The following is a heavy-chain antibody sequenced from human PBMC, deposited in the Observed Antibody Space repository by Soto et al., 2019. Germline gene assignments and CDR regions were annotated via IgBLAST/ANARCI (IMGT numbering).Heavy chain of an antibody. CDR1: AFTFKNHW. CDR3: AREGGNLNWFDP. CDR2: INSDGSIK. V-gene: IGHV3-74*01. J-gene: IGHJ5*02. Sequence: PGGSLRLSCAASAFTFKNHWMHWVRQVPGKGLAWVSRINSDGSIKYYADAVKGRFTISRDNAKNSLYLQMNSLRDEDTAVYYCAREGGNLNWFDPWGQGTLVTVSS. D-gene: IGHD2-15*01.